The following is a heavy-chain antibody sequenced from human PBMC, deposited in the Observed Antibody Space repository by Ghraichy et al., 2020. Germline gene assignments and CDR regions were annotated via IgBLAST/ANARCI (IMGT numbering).Heavy chain of an antibody. CDR1: GLTFTSYA. CDR3: AKDRYGSVDGTRYFDF. V-gene: IGHV3-23*01. CDR2: VSNSGRDT. D-gene: IGHD5-24*01. J-gene: IGHJ4*01. Sequence: GSLNISCAASGLTFTSYAMSWVRQAPGKGLEWVSTVSNSGRDTHHADSVRGRFTISRDNVKNMVYLYLTSLRVEDTAVYFCAKDRYGSVDGTRYFDFWGQGTLVTVSS.